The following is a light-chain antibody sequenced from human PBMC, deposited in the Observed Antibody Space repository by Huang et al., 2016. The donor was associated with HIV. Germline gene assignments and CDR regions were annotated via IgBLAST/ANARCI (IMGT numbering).Light chain of an antibody. V-gene: IGKV1-39*01. CDR2: GAS. CDR1: QNISDF. Sequence: DIEMTQSPSYLSASVGDRVTVTCRASQNISDFLNWYQQTQGKAPKLLIYGASNVQSDVPPRFGGSGSGTDFTLTINSLRPDYFATYFCQESYNSLRFTFGPGTTVDIK. CDR3: QESYNSLRFT. J-gene: IGKJ3*01.